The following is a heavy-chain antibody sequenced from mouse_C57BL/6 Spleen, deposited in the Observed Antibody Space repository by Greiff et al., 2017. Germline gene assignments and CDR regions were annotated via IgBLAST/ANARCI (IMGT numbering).Heavy chain of an antibody. CDR2: INPSNGGT. D-gene: IGHD3-2*02. CDR3: ARTQLRLDYFDY. V-gene: IGHV1-53*01. CDR1: GYTFTSYW. J-gene: IGHJ2*01. Sequence: QVQLQQPGTELVKPGASVKLSCKASGYTFTSYWMHWVKQRPGQGLEWIGNINPSNGGTNYNEKFKSKATLTVDKSSSTAYMQLSSLTSEDSAVYHCARTQLRLDYFDYWGQGTTLTVSS.